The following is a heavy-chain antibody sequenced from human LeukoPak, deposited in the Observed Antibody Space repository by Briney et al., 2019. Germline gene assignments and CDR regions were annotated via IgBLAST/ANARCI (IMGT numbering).Heavy chain of an antibody. CDR1: GGSFSGYY. V-gene: IGHV4-34*01. CDR2: INHSGST. Sequence: SETLSLTCAVYGGSFSGYYWSWIRQPPGKGLEWIGEINHSGSTNYNPSLKSRVTIPVDTSKNQFSLKLSSVTAADTAVYYCARRSGYYGFDYWGQETLVTVSS. D-gene: IGHD3-22*01. J-gene: IGHJ4*02. CDR3: ARRSGYYGFDY.